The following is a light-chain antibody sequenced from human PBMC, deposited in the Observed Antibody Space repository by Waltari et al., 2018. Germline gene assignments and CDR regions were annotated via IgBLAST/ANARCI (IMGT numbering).Light chain of an antibody. CDR2: SAT. V-gene: IGKV1-17*01. CDR3: LQHSLYPFT. Sequence: DIQMTQSPSSLSASVGDTVTITCRASQDIRSYLNWFQQKPGKAPKLLIYSATTLESGVTSRFSGVGSGTEFTLTISSLQPEDFAVYYCLQHSLYPFTFGPGTKLDIK. CDR1: QDIRSY. J-gene: IGKJ3*01.